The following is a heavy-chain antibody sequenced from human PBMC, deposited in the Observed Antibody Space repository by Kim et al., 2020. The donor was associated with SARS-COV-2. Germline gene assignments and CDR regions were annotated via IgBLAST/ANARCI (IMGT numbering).Heavy chain of an antibody. V-gene: IGHV4-34*01. J-gene: IGHJ4*02. Sequence: SETLSLTCAVYGGSFSGYYWSWIRQPPGKGLEWIGEINHSGSTNYNPSLKSRVTISVDTSKNQFFLKLSSVTTADTAAYYCAGGGINGTMGTVDDCGQG. D-gene: IGHD1-7*01. CDR2: INHSGST. CDR1: GGSFSGYY. CDR3: AGGGINGTMGTVDD.